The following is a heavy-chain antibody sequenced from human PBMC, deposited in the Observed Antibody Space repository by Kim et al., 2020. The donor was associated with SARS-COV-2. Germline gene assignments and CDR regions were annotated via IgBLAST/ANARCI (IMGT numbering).Heavy chain of an antibody. CDR2: STT. D-gene: IGHD2-15*01. J-gene: IGHJ4*02. V-gene: IGHV3-74*01. Sequence: STTSYADSVKGRFSISSDNAKKTLYLQMDSLRAEDTAVYYCVYCSGGSCYWGQGTLVTVSS. CDR3: VYCSGGSCY.